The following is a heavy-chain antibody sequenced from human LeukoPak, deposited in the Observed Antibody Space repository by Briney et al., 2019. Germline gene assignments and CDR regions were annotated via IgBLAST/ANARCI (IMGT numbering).Heavy chain of an antibody. Sequence: PGGSLRLSCAASGFTFNNYWMTWVRQAPGKGLEWVANIKQDGCEGYYVGSVKGRFTISRDNAKNSLYLQMNSLRAEDTAVYYCARGQQLFFFWGQGTLVTVSS. CDR2: IKQDGCEG. CDR3: ARGQQLFFF. J-gene: IGHJ4*02. V-gene: IGHV3-7*04. D-gene: IGHD4-11*01. CDR1: GFTFNNYW.